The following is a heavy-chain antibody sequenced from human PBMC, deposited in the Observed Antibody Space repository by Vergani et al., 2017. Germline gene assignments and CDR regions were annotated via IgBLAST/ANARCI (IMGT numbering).Heavy chain of an antibody. V-gene: IGHV4-39*01. CDR3: ASLSYQLLFHLHLSSPSYFDY. Sequence: QLQLQESGPGLVKPSETLSLTCTVSGGSISSSSYYWGWIRQPPGKGLEWIGSIYYSGSTYYNPSLKSRVTISVDTSKNQFSLKLSSVTAADTAVYYCASLSYQLLFHLHLSSPSYFDYWGQGTLVTVSS. D-gene: IGHD2-2*01. CDR1: GGSISSSSYY. CDR2: IYYSGST. J-gene: IGHJ4*02.